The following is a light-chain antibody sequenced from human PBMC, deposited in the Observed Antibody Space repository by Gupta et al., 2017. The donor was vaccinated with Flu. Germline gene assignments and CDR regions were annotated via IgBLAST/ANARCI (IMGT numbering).Light chain of an antibody. Sequence: EIVLTQSPGTLSLSPGETATLSCRASQIINNNYLAWYQQKPGQAPRLLVYGASNRATGIPDKYSGSGSGTDFTLTISRLEPEDFAVYFCLQYGNSPRTFGPGPKVEIK. CDR1: QIINNNY. V-gene: IGKV3-20*01. J-gene: IGKJ1*01. CDR2: GAS. CDR3: LQYGNSPRT.